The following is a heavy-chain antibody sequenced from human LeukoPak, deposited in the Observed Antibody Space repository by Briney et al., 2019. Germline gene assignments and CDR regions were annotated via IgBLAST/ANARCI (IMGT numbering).Heavy chain of an antibody. CDR2: IYYGGST. D-gene: IGHD4-23*01. V-gene: IGHV4-39*07. CDR3: ARGGIGVVTG. Sequence: PSETLSLSCTVSGGSISSSSYYWGWIRQPPGKGLEWIGSIYYGGSTYYNSSLKSRVTISVDTSKNQFSLRVSSVTAADTAVYYCARGGIGVVTGWGQGTLVTVSS. CDR1: GGSISSSSYY. J-gene: IGHJ4*02.